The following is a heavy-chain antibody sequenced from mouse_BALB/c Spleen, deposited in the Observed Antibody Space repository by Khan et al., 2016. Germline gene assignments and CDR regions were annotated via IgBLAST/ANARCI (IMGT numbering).Heavy chain of an antibody. CDR3: ARLGPEDYFDY. CDR1: GYTFSRYW. CDR2: IYPGSDSP. Sequence: QVQLQQSGAELVKPGTSVKMSCKASGYTFSRYWMHWVKQRPGQGLEWIGDIYPGSDSPNHNEKFKSKATLTVDTSSSTAYMQRSSLTSEDSAVYSCARLGPEDYFDYWGQGTTLTVSA. J-gene: IGHJ2*01. V-gene: IGHV1-55*01. D-gene: IGHD4-1*01.